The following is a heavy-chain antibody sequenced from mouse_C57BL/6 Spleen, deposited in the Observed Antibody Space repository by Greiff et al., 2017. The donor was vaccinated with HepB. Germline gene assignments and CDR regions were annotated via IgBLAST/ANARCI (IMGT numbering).Heavy chain of an antibody. V-gene: IGHV1-19*01. D-gene: IGHD2-4*01. CDR1: GYTFTDYY. CDR3: ARHDYDGDY. J-gene: IGHJ4*01. Sequence: VQLKQSGPVLVKPGASVKMSCKASGYTFTDYYMNWVKQSHGKSLEWIGVINPYNGGTSYNQKFKGKATLTVDKSSSTAYMELNSLTSEDSAVYYCARHDYDGDYWGQGTSVTVSS. CDR2: INPYNGGT.